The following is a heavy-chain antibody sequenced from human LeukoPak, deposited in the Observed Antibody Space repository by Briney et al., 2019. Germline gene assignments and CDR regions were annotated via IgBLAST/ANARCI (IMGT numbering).Heavy chain of an antibody. V-gene: IGHV4-31*02. Sequence: LRLSCAASGFTFSSYAMSWVRQHPGKGLEWIGYIYYSGSTYYNPSLKSRVTISVDTSKNQFSLKLSSVTAADTAVYYCARDGMRATGYWGQGTLVTVSS. J-gene: IGHJ4*02. D-gene: IGHD1-26*01. CDR1: GFTFSSYA. CDR2: IYYSGST. CDR3: ARDGMRATGY.